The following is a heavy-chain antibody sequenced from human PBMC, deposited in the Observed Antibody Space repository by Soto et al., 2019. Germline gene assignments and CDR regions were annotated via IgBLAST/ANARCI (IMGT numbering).Heavy chain of an antibody. Sequence: QVQLVQSGAEVKKPGASLKVSFKTSGYTFSSFAIHWVRQAPGQGLEWMAWINPGDGYTRLLQKFQGRVTISRDTSATTAFMELNSLTSEDTAVYYCAVGGGGTRYWGQGTLVTVSS. CDR1: GYTFSSFA. V-gene: IGHV1-3*01. CDR3: AVGGGGTRY. D-gene: IGHD2-15*01. J-gene: IGHJ4*02. CDR2: INPGDGYT.